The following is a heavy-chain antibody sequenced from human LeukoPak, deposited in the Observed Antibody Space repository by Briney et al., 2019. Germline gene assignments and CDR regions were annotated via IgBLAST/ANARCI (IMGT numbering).Heavy chain of an antibody. D-gene: IGHD3-22*01. Sequence: GESLKISCKGSGYSFTNYWIGWVRQMPGKGLEWMGIIYPGDSDTKYSPSFQGQVTISADNSISTAYLQWSSLKASDTAMYYCATLRSGYYYDYFDYWGQGTLVTVSS. J-gene: IGHJ4*02. CDR2: IYPGDSDT. V-gene: IGHV5-51*01. CDR1: GYSFTNYW. CDR3: ATLRSGYYYDYFDY.